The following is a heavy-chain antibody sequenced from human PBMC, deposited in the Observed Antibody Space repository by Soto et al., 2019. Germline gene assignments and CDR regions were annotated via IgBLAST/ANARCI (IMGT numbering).Heavy chain of an antibody. D-gene: IGHD6-13*01. J-gene: IGHJ4*02. V-gene: IGHV4-59*01. CDR2: IHYSGTT. CDR3: AAGEPSSRNLAPYYLDF. Sequence: SETVSLTCTSSCGTMLNYFWTWIRQPPGKGLEWIGYIHYSGTTSFFPSYNPSLRSRVTISEDTSKNQFSLKLLSVTTADTAVYFCAAGEPSSRNLAPYYLDFWGQGTLVTVSS. CDR1: CGTMLNYF.